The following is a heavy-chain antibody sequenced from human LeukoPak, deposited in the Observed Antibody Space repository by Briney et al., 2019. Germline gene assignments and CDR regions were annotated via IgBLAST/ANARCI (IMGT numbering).Heavy chain of an antibody. D-gene: IGHD2-15*01. CDR1: GFTFSSYW. V-gene: IGHV3-7*01. CDR2: IKQDGSEK. CDR3: ARDFVSLGYCSGGSCYGYYFDY. Sequence: GGSLRLSCAASGFTFSSYWMSWVRQAPGKGLEWVANIKQDGSEKYYADSVKGRFTISRDNSKNTLYLQMNSLRAEDTAVYYCARDFVSLGYCSGGSCYGYYFDYWGQGTLVTVSS. J-gene: IGHJ4*02.